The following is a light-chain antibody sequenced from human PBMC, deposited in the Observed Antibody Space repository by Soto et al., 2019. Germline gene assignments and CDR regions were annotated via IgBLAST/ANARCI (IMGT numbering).Light chain of an antibody. CDR3: QQSNSYPWT. V-gene: IGKV1-5*03. Sequence: DIQMTQSPSTLSASTGDRVTITCRASQSISSWLAWYQQKPGKAPKLLIYKASILQSGVPSRFSGSGSGTEFTLTISSLQPDDFATYYCQQSNSYPWTFGQGTKVDIK. CDR1: QSISSW. J-gene: IGKJ1*01. CDR2: KAS.